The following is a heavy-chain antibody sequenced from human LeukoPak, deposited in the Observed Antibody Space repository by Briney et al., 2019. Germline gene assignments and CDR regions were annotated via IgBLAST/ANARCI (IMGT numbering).Heavy chain of an antibody. D-gene: IGHD1-26*01. V-gene: IGHV4-34*01. CDR2: INHSGST. J-gene: IGHJ4*02. CDR3: ARAKELLALDY. CDR1: GGSFSGYY. Sequence: PSETLSLTCAVYGGSFSGYYWSWIRQPPGKGLEWIGEINHSGSTNYNPSLKSRVTISVDTSKNQFSLKLSSVTAADTAVYYCARAKELLALDYWGQGTLVTVSS.